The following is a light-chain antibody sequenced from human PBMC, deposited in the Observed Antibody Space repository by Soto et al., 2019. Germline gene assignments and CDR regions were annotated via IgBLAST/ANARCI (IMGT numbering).Light chain of an antibody. J-gene: IGKJ2*01. CDR3: QQYSIYWNT. V-gene: IGKV1-5*01. Sequence: DIQMTQPPSTLSASVGDGVTITCRASQSISTWLAWYQQKPGKAPKLLIYDASTLESGVPSRFSGSGSGTEFTLTISSLQPDDFATYYCQQYSIYWNTFGQGTKLEIK. CDR2: DAS. CDR1: QSISTW.